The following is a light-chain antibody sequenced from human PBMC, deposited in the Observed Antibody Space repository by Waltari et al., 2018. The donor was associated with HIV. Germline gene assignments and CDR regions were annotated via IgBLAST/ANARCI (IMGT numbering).Light chain of an antibody. CDR1: SSDVGGFDY. CDR2: AVN. J-gene: IGLJ3*02. V-gene: IGLV2-8*01. Sequence: ALTQPPSASGSPGQSVTLSCTGTSSDVGGFDYVSWYQQHPAKAPKLLIYAVNRWPSGVPDRFSGSKSGNTASLTGSGLQTEEEADYYCSSYADTNNVLFGGGTKLTVL. CDR3: SSYADTNNVL.